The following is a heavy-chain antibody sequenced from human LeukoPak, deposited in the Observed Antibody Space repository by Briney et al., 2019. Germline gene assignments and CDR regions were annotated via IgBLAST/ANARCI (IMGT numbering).Heavy chain of an antibody. J-gene: IGHJ6*03. CDR1: GYTFTSYD. D-gene: IGHD4-11*01. V-gene: IGHV1-8*01. Sequence: ASVKVSCKASGYTFTSYDINWVRQATGQGLEWMGWMNPNSGNTGYAQKFQGRVTMTRNTSISTAYMELSSLRSEDTAVYYCARSTVTTFIRYYYYMDVWGKGTTVTVSS. CDR3: ARSTVTTFIRYYYYMDV. CDR2: MNPNSGNT.